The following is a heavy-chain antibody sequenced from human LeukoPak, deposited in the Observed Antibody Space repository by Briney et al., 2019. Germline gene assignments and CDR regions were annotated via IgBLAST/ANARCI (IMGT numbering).Heavy chain of an antibody. Sequence: GESLKISCKGSGYSFSSYWIGWVRQMPGKGLEWMGIIYPGDSDTRYSPSFQGQVTISADKSISTAYLQWSSLKASDTAMYYCAASLRVSSSWYWGAFGYWGQGTLVTVSS. J-gene: IGHJ4*02. CDR2: IYPGDSDT. V-gene: IGHV5-51*01. D-gene: IGHD6-13*01. CDR1: GYSFSSYW. CDR3: AASLRVSSSWYWGAFGY.